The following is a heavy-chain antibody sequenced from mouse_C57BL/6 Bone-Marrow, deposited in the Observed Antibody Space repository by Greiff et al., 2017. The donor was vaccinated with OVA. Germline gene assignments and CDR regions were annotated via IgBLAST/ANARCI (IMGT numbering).Heavy chain of an antibody. CDR2: ISYDGSN. CDR3: ASSFYYDYDDYAMDY. J-gene: IGHJ4*01. V-gene: IGHV3-6*01. CDR1: GYSITSGYY. Sequence: EVQVVESGPGLVKPSPSLSLTCSVTGYSITSGYYWNWIRQFPGNTLEWMGYISYDGSNNYNPSLKNRISITRDTSKNQFFLKLNSVTTEDTATYYCASSFYYDYDDYAMDYWGQGTSVTVSS. D-gene: IGHD2-4*01.